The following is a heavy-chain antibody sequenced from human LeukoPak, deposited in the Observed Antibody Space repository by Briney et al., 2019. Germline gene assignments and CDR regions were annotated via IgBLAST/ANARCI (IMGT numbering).Heavy chain of an antibody. J-gene: IGHJ4*02. CDR3: AKAGSEIRFLRIKYYFDY. CDR1: GFIFSNFW. V-gene: IGHV3-74*01. Sequence: PGGSLRLSCAASGFIFSNFWMHWVRQVPGKGLVWVSRINNDGSSTYYADSVKGRFTISRDNSKNTLYLQMNSLRAEDTAVYYCAKAGSEIRFLRIKYYFDYWGQGTLVTVSS. D-gene: IGHD3-3*01. CDR2: INNDGSST.